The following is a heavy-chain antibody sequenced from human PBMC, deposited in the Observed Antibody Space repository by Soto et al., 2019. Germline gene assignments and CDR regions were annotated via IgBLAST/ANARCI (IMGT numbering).Heavy chain of an antibody. D-gene: IGHD6-6*01. CDR1: GYTFTRYY. CDR2: INPSGGST. Sequence: ASLKRSCKASGYTFTRYYMHWVRQAPGRGLEWMGIINPSGGSTSYAQKFQGRATMTRDTSTSTVYMELSSLRSEDTAVYYCARENSTSSGYYYGMDVWGQGTTVTVSS. CDR3: ARENSTSSGYYYGMDV. V-gene: IGHV1-46*01. J-gene: IGHJ6*02.